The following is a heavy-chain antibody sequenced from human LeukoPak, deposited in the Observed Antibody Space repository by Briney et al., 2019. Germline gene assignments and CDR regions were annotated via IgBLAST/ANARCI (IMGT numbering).Heavy chain of an antibody. Sequence: SVKVSCKASGGTFSSHAISWVRQAPGQGLEWMGGIIPIFGTANYAQKFQGRVTITADKSTSTAYMELSSLRSEDTAMYCCASGSSGWYYFDYWGRGTLVTVSS. J-gene: IGHJ4*02. CDR2: IIPIFGTA. CDR1: GGTFSSHA. CDR3: ASGSSGWYYFDY. D-gene: IGHD6-19*01. V-gene: IGHV1-69*06.